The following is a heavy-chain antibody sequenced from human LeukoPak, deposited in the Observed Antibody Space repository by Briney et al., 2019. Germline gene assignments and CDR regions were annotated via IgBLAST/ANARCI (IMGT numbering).Heavy chain of an antibody. V-gene: IGHV4-39*01. D-gene: IGHD3-9*01. Sequence: SETLSLTCTVSGGSVSSSIYYWGWLRQPPGKGLEWIGSIYYSGSTSYNPSLKSRVTLSVDTPKNQFSLKLTSVTAADPAVYYCASRNDILTGYVFDFWGRGTLVTVPS. CDR2: IYYSGST. CDR3: ASRNDILTGYVFDF. J-gene: IGHJ4*02. CDR1: GGSVSSSIYY.